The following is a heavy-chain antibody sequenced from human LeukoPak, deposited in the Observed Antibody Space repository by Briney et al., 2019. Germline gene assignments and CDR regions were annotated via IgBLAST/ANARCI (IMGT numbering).Heavy chain of an antibody. CDR2: ISGDGGST. J-gene: IGHJ6*02. CDR3: AKDAMTPYYYGSGSFPPGMDV. V-gene: IGHV3-43*02. D-gene: IGHD3-10*01. Sequence: PGGSLRLSCAASGFTFDDYAMHWVRQAPGKGPEWVSLISGDGGSTYYADSVKGRFTISRDNSKNSLYLQMNSLRTEDTALYYCAKDAMTPYYYGSGSFPPGMDVWGQGTTVTVSS. CDR1: GFTFDDYA.